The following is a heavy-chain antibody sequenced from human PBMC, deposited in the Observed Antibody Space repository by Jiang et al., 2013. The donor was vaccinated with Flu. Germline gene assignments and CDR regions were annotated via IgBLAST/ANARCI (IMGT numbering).Heavy chain of an antibody. D-gene: IGHD6-25*01. V-gene: IGHV4-4*02. Sequence: GPGLVKPSGTLSLTCAVSGASISSSNWWSWVRQPPGKGLEGIGEIYHSGSTNYNPSLKTRVTMSLDKSKNQFSLKLRSVTAADTAVYYCARYFSAAAGLDSDYYGFDVWGQGATVTVSS. J-gene: IGHJ6*02. CDR2: IYHSGST. CDR1: GASISSSNW. CDR3: ARYFSAAAGLDSDYYGFDV.